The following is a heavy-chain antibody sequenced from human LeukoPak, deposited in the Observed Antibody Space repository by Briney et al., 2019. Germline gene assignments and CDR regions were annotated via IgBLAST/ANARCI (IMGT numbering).Heavy chain of an antibody. D-gene: IGHD2-2*01. V-gene: IGHV3-23*01. CDR3: ANVPATAIVSDY. J-gene: IGHJ4*02. Sequence: PGGSLRLSCAASGFTFSSYGMSWVRQAPGKGLEWVSAISGSGGSTYYADSVKGRFTISRDNSKNTLYLQMNSLRAEDTAVYYCANVPATAIVSDYWGQGTLVTVSS. CDR1: GFTFSSYG. CDR2: ISGSGGST.